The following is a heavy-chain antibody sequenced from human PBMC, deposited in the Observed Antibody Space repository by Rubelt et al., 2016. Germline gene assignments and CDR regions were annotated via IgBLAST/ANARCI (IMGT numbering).Heavy chain of an antibody. J-gene: IGHJ1*01. V-gene: IGHV3-48*02. CDR3: ATEGNTAMVRAEYFQH. Sequence: GKGLEWVSYISSSSTIYYADSVKGRFTISRDNAKNSLYLQMNSLRDEDTAVYYCATEGNTAMVRAEYFQHWGQGTLVTVSS. D-gene: IGHD5-18*01. CDR2: ISSSSTI.